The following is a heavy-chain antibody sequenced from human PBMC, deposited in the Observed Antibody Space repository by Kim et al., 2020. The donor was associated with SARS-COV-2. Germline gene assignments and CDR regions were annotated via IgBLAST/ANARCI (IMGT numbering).Heavy chain of an antibody. CDR1: GYTFTSYY. Sequence: ASVKVSCKASGYTFTSYYMHWVRQAPGQGLEWMGIINPSGGSTSYAQKFQGRVTMTRDTSTSTVYIELSSLRSEDTAVYYCARDLSRFVDLWGIVGASPLSNGMDVWGQETTVTVSS. CDR2: INPSGGST. J-gene: IGHJ6*02. CDR3: ARDLSRFVDLWGIVGASPLSNGMDV. V-gene: IGHV1-46*01. D-gene: IGHD1-26*01.